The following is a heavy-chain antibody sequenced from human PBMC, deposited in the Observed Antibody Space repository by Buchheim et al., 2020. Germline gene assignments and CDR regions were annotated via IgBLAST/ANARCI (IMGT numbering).Heavy chain of an antibody. CDR3: ARGIPDYGGNLYYYYMDV. Sequence: QVQLVESGGGVDQPGRSLRLSCAASGFTFSSYGMHWVRQAPGKGLEWVAVIWYDGSNKYYADSVKGRFTISRDNSKNTLYLQMNSLRAEDTAVYYCARGIPDYGGNLYYYYMDVWGKGTT. CDR2: IWYDGSNK. D-gene: IGHD4-23*01. CDR1: GFTFSSYG. V-gene: IGHV3-33*01. J-gene: IGHJ6*03.